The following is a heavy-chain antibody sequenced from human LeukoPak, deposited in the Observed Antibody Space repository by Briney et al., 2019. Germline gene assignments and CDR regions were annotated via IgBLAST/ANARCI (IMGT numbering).Heavy chain of an antibody. CDR3: ARPYSGSYTFDY. Sequence: GGSLRLSCAASGLTFISYWMSWVRQAPGKGLEWVANIKQDGSEKYYVDSVKGRFTISRDNAKNSLYLQMNSLRAEDTAVYYCARPYSGSYTFDYWGQETLVTVSS. V-gene: IGHV3-7*01. J-gene: IGHJ4*02. CDR1: GLTFISYW. CDR2: IKQDGSEK. D-gene: IGHD1-26*01.